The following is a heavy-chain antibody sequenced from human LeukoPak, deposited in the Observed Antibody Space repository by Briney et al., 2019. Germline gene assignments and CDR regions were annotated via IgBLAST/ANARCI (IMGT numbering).Heavy chain of an antibody. CDR2: ISSSSSTI. CDR1: GFTFSSYS. Sequence: TGGSLRLSCAASGFTFSSYSMNWVRQAPGKGLEWVSYISSSSSTIYYADSVKGRFTISRDNAKNSLYLQMNSLRAEDTAVYYCASLPYTWKWEPKYYFDYWGQGTLVTVSS. D-gene: IGHD1-26*01. CDR3: ASLPYTWKWEPKYYFDY. V-gene: IGHV3-48*01. J-gene: IGHJ4*02.